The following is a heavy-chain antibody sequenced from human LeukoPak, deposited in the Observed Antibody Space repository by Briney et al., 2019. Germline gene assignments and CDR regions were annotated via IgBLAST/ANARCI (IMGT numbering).Heavy chain of an antibody. CDR1: GFTSSSYS. Sequence: GGSLRLSCAASGFTSSSYSMTWVRQAPGKGLEWVSSISSSSSYIYYADSVKGRFTISRDNAKNSLYLQVNSLRAEDTAVYYCARGFIVVVPAAIDYYYYGMDVWGQGTTVTVSS. CDR2: ISSSSSYI. J-gene: IGHJ6*02. D-gene: IGHD2-2*01. V-gene: IGHV3-21*01. CDR3: ARGFIVVVPAAIDYYYYGMDV.